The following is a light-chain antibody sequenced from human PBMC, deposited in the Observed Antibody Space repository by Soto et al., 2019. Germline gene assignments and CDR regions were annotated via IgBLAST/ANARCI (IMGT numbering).Light chain of an antibody. CDR2: GAS. J-gene: IGKJ5*01. Sequence: DIQLTQSPSFLSASVGDRVTISCRASQGMNTYVAWYQQKPGKAPKLLIYGASTLHTGVPSRFSGSESGAEFTLTISRLQPEDFATYYCQQLHSYPITFGQGTRLEIK. V-gene: IGKV1-9*01. CDR1: QGMNTY. CDR3: QQLHSYPIT.